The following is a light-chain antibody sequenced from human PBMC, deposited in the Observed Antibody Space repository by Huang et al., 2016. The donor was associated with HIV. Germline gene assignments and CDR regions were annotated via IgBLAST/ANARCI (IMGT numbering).Light chain of an antibody. CDR2: GAS. V-gene: IGKV3-20*01. J-gene: IGKJ1*01. Sequence: EIVLTQSPGTLSLSPGERATLSCRASKTVGHLAWYQQKPGQAPRLLIYGASTRAHGISDRFSGSGSGTDFTLIISRLELEDFAVYYCQQYGSTPRTFGQGTKVDI. CDR1: KTVGH. CDR3: QQYGSTPRT.